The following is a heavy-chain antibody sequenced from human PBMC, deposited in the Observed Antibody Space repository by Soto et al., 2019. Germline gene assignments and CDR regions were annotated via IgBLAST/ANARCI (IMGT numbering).Heavy chain of an antibody. CDR1: GFTFSSYS. V-gene: IGHV3-21*01. CDR3: ARVGDIVVVPAAIGYYYYMDV. CDR2: ISSSSSYI. Sequence: GGSLRLSCAASGFTFSSYSMNWVRQAPGKGLEWVSSISSSSSYIYYADSVKGRFTISRDNAKNSLYLQMNSLRAEDTAVYYCARVGDIVVVPAAIGYYYYMDVWGKGTTVTVS. D-gene: IGHD2-2*01. J-gene: IGHJ6*03.